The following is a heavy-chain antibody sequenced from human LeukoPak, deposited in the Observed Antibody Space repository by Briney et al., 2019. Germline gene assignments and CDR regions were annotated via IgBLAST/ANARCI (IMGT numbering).Heavy chain of an antibody. CDR3: ARDRPMVSEYQLLY. Sequence: ASVKVSCKASGYTFTSXYIHWVRQAPGQGXXXXXXINPXGGSXXXXXXXXXXXXXXXXXXTSTVXMEXSSLRSEDTAVYYCARDRPMVSEYQLLYWGQGTLVTVSS. J-gene: IGHJ4*02. CDR2: INPXGGSX. D-gene: IGHD2-2*01. CDR1: GYTFTSXY. V-gene: IGHV1-46*01.